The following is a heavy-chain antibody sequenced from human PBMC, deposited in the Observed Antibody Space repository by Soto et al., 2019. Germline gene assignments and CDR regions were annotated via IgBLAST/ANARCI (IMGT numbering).Heavy chain of an antibody. V-gene: IGHV4-39*01. Sequence: QLQLQESCPGLVKPSETLSLTCTVSGGSISSSSYYWGWIRQPPGKGLEWIGSIYYSGSTYYNPSLKSRVTISVDTSKNQFSRKLSSVTAADTAVYYCARHTPAISISDHWGQGTLVTVSS. J-gene: IGHJ4*02. D-gene: IGHD2-15*01. CDR3: ARHTPAISISDH. CDR2: IYYSGST. CDR1: GGSISSSSYY.